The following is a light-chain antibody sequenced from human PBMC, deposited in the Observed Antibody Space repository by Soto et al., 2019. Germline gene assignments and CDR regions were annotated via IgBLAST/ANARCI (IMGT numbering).Light chain of an antibody. Sequence: EIVMTQSPDSLPVFPGERAALSCRASQSVSSNVAWYQQKPGQAPRLLIRGASTRATGIPARFSGSGSGTEFTLTISSLQSEDFAVYYCQQYNNWPRTFGQGTKVDIK. CDR3: QQYNNWPRT. CDR1: QSVSSN. J-gene: IGKJ1*01. CDR2: GAS. V-gene: IGKV3-15*01.